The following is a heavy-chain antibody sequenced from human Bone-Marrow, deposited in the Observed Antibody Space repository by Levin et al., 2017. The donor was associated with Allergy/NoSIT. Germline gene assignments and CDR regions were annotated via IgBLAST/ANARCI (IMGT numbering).Heavy chain of an antibody. D-gene: IGHD6-19*01. J-gene: IGHJ4*02. V-gene: IGHV3-23*01. CDR3: AKAPSSGWFRFDY. CDR2: ISGTGDTT. Sequence: GESLKISCVVSGFTFKSYAMSWVRQAPGKGLEWVSTISGTGDTTYYADSVQGRFTISRDNSKNTLYLHMNSLRAEDTAEYYCAKAPSSGWFRFDYWGQGTLVTVSA. CDR1: GFTFKSYA.